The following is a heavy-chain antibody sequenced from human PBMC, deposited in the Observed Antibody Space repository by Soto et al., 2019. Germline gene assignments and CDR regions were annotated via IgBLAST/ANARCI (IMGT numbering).Heavy chain of an antibody. Sequence: GSLRLSCAAYGFTFSRYGLNWVRQAPGKGLEWVSSISSSTSYVYYADSVKGRFSVSRDNAKKILYLEMYALRTEDTAVYYCARDPSEGRVGNWFESWGQGTLVTVSS. CDR3: ARDPSEGRVGNWFES. J-gene: IGHJ5*01. D-gene: IGHD2-2*01. CDR1: GFTFSRYG. CDR2: ISSSTSYV. V-gene: IGHV3-21*01.